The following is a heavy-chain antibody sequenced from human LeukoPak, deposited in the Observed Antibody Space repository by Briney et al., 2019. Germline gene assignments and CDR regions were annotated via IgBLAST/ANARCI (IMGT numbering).Heavy chain of an antibody. CDR1: GGTFSSYA. CDR2: IIPIFGTA. CDR3: ARGRSVNYFGQDY. D-gene: IGHD3-10*01. J-gene: IGHJ4*02. Sequence: SVKVSCKASGGTFSSYAISWVRQAPGQGLEWMGGIIPIFGTANYAQKFQGRVTITADKSTSTAYMELSRVRSDDTAVYYCARGRSVNYFGQDYWGQGTLVTVS. V-gene: IGHV1-69*06.